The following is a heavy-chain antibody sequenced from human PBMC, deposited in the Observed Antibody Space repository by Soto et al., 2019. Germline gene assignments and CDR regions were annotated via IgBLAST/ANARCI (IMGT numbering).Heavy chain of an antibody. CDR3: ARGSSFYYYYYGMDV. CDR2: INPNSGGT. CDR1: GYTFTGYY. Sequence: ASVKVSCKASGYTFTGYYMHWVRQAPGQGLEWMGWINPNSGGTNYAQKFQGWVTMTRDTSISTAYMGLSRLRSDDTAVYYCARGSSFYYYYYGMDVWGQGTTVTVSS. J-gene: IGHJ6*02. D-gene: IGHD6-6*01. V-gene: IGHV1-2*04.